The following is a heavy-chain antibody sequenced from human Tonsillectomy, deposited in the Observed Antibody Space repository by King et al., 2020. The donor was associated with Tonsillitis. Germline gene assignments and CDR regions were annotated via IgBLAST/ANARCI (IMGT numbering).Heavy chain of an antibody. D-gene: IGHD3-3*01. CDR3: ARGAYDFVRGPPDAFDN. CDR1: GDTFTNHW. CDR2: VYPADSDT. Sequence: QLVQSGAEVKKPGESLKISCKGSGDTFTNHWIAWVRQMPGKGLEWLGIVYPADSDTRYSPSFQGQVTISADKSITTAYLQWSSLKASDTAMYYCARGAYDFVRGPPDAFDNWGQGTLVTVSS. J-gene: IGHJ4*02. V-gene: IGHV5-51*01.